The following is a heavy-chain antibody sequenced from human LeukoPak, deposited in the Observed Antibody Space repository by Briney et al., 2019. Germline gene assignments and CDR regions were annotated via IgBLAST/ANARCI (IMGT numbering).Heavy chain of an antibody. CDR2: TNSDGSST. V-gene: IGHV3-74*01. J-gene: IGHJ2*01. Sequence: PGRSLRLSCAASGFTFSSYVMHWVRQAPGKGLVWVSHTNSDGSSTSYADSVKGRFTISRDNAKNTLYLQMNSLRAEDTAVYYCPRVMYYYDSSGYYHYWYFDLWGRGTLVTVSS. CDR1: GFTFSSYV. D-gene: IGHD3-22*01. CDR3: PRVMYYYDSSGYYHYWYFDL.